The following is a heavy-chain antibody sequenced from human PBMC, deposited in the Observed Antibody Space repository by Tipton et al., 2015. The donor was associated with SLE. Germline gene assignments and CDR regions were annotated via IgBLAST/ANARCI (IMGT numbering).Heavy chain of an antibody. J-gene: IGHJ3*02. V-gene: IGHV4-59*01. Sequence: TLSLTCAVYGGSFSGYYWSWIRQPPGKGLEWIGYIYYSGSTNYNPSLKSRVTISVDTSKNQFSLKLSSVTAADTAVYYCARGGSSGYCPNCRDAFDIWGQGTMVTVSS. D-gene: IGHD3-22*01. CDR3: ARGGSSGYCPNCRDAFDI. CDR2: IYYSGST. CDR1: GGSFSGYY.